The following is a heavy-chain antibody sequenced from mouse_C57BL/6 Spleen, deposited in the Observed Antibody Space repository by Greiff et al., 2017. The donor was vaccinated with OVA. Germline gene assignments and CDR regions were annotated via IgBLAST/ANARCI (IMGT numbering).Heavy chain of an antibody. V-gene: IGHV2-5*01. CDR2: IWRGGST. CDR1: GFSLTSYG. Sequence: VQLQQSGPGLVQPSQSLSITCTVSGFSLTSYGVHWVRQSPGKGLEWLGVIWRGGSTDYNAAFMSRLSITKDNSKSQVFFKMNSLQADDTAIYYCATQFITTVVATGDAMDYWGQGTSVTASS. D-gene: IGHD1-1*01. J-gene: IGHJ4*01. CDR3: ATQFITTVVATGDAMDY.